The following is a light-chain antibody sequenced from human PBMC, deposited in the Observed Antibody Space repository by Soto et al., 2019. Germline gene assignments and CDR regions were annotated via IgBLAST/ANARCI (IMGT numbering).Light chain of an antibody. CDR1: QSVSSSY. Sequence: VLTQSPGTLSLSPGERATLSCRASQSVSSSYLAWYQQKPGQAPRLLIYGASSRATGIPDRFSGSGSGTDFTLTISRLEPEDFAVYYCQQYGSSFGQGTKVDIK. CDR2: GAS. CDR3: QQYGSS. J-gene: IGKJ1*01. V-gene: IGKV3-20*01.